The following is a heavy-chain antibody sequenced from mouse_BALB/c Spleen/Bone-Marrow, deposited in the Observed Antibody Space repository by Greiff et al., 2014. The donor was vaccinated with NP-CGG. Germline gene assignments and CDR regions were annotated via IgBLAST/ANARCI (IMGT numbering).Heavy chain of an antibody. CDR3: TKEGDSPFAY. CDR2: ITPSNGGT. J-gene: IGHJ3*01. Sequence: VKLMESGAGLVKPGASVKLSCKASGYTFTSYYMYWVKQRPGQGLEWIGEITPSNGGTNLNEKFKSKATLTVDKSSSTAYMQLSILTSKDSAVYYCTKEGDSPFAYWGQGTLVTVST. D-gene: IGHD2-13*01. V-gene: IGHV1S81*02. CDR1: GYTFTSYY.